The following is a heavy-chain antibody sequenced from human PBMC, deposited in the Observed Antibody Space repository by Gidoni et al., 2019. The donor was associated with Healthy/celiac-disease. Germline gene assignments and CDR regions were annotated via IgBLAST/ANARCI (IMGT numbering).Heavy chain of an antibody. J-gene: IGHJ4*02. D-gene: IGHD3-16*02. V-gene: IGHV3-48*01. CDR2: ISSSSSTI. CDR1: GFTFSSYS. CDR3: ARDRMITFGGVIDPQYYFDY. Sequence: EVQLVESGGGLVQPGWYLRLSCEASGFTFSSYSMNWVRQAPGKGLGWVSYISSSSSTIYYADSVKGRFTISRDNAKNSLYLHMNSLRAEDTAVYYCARDRMITFGGVIDPQYYFDYWGQGTLVTVSS.